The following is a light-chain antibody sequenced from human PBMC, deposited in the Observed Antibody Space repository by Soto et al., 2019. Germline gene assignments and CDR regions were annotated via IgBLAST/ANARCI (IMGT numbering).Light chain of an antibody. J-gene: IGLJ2*01. V-gene: IGLV1-44*01. CDR1: SSNIGIND. CDR2: DTA. CDR3: AVWDDSLHGPV. Sequence: QSALTQTPSASGTPGQRVTISCSGSSSNIGINDVHWYRQLPGAAPQILIYDTAQRATGVPDRFSGSRSSTSASLTISGLQSEDGAEYQRAVWDDSLHGPVFGGGTKVTVL.